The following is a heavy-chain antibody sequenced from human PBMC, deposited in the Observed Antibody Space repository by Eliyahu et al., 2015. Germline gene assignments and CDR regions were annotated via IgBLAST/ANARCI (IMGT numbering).Heavy chain of an antibody. J-gene: IGHJ4*02. Sequence: QVQLVQSGAEVKKPGASVKVSCKASGYTFTNYHVHWVRQAPGQGLEWMGMINPSGGGTSYAQKFQGRVTMTRDTSTSTVYMELSSLRSEDTAVHYCASGYSSQVDYWGQGTLVTVSS. CDR2: INPSGGGT. CDR1: GYTFTNYH. D-gene: IGHD2-15*01. V-gene: IGHV1-46*01. CDR3: ASGYSSQVDY.